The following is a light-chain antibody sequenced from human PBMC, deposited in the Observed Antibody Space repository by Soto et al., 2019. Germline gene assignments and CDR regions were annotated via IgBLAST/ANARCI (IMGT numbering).Light chain of an antibody. V-gene: IGKV1-9*01. CDR1: QGINSY. CDR3: QQLKSYPIT. J-gene: IGKJ3*01. Sequence: DIQLTQSPSFLSASVGDRVNITCRASQGINSYLGWYQQKPGKAPKLLIYAASTLQSGVPSRFSGSGSGTEFTLTISSLQPEDFATYYCQQLKSYPITFGPGTNVDI. CDR2: AAS.